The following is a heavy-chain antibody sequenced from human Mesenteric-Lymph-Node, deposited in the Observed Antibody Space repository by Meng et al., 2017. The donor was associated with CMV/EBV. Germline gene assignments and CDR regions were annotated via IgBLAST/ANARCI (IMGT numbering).Heavy chain of an antibody. J-gene: IGHJ3*01. Sequence: GGSLRLSCAASGFTFAGFAMNWVRQAPGKGLEWVSSIRESGGTTDYADSVKGRFTISRDNSKNTLYLQMSSLRAGDTAIYYCAKQFVNLWGQGTMVTVSS. CDR1: GFTFAGFA. CDR3: AKQFVNL. CDR2: IRESGGTT. D-gene: IGHD3-16*02. V-gene: IGHV3-23*01.